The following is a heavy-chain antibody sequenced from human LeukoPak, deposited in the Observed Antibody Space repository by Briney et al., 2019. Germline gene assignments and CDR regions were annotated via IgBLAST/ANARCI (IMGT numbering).Heavy chain of an antibody. CDR1: GFTFSSYG. D-gene: IGHD7-27*01. CDR2: ISYDGSNK. J-gene: IGHJ4*01. CDR3: AKESPLSGDDYFDY. Sequence: GGSLRLSCAASGFTFSSYGMHWVRQAPGKGLEWVAVISYDGSNKYYADSVKGRFTISRDNSKNTLYLQMNSLRAEDTAVYYCAKESPLSGDDYFDYWGQGTLVTVSS. V-gene: IGHV3-30*18.